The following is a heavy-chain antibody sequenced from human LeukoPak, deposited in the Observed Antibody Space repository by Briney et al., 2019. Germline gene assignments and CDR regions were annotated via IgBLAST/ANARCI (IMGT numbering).Heavy chain of an antibody. CDR3: AKDQDPIVVVTVLFDY. V-gene: IGHV3-23*01. D-gene: IGHD2-21*02. CDR1: GFTFSSYA. CDR2: ISGSGGST. J-gene: IGHJ4*02. Sequence: PGGSLRLSCAASGFTFSSYAMSWVRQAPGKGLEWVSAISGSGGSTYYADSVKGRFTISRDNSKNTLYLQMNSLRAEDTAVYYCAKDQDPIVVVTVLFDYCGQGALVTVSS.